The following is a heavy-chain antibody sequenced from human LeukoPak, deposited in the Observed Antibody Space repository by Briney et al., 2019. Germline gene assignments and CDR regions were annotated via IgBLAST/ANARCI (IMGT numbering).Heavy chain of an antibody. D-gene: IGHD5-12*01. CDR2: IYYSGST. V-gene: IGHV4-61*01. J-gene: IGHJ4*02. Sequence: SETLSLTCTVSGYSISSGYYWGWIRQPPGKGLEWIGYIYYSGSTNYNPSLKSRVTISVDTSRNQFSLKLSSATAADTAVYYCAGLVATSLYFDYWGQGTLVTVSS. CDR3: AGLVATSLYFDY. CDR1: GYSISSGYY.